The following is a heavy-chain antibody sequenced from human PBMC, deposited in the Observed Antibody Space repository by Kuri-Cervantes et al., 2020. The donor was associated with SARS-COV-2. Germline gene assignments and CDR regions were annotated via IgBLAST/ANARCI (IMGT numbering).Heavy chain of an antibody. CDR2: ISSSSSYI. CDR3: ARDRYYDFLSGYSRRDAFDI. CDR1: GFTFSSYS. V-gene: IGHV3-21*01. Sequence: GESLKISCAASGFTFSSYSMNWVRQAPGKGLEWVSSISSSSSYIYYADSVKGRFTISRDNAKNSLYLQMNSLRAEDTAVYYCARDRYYDFLSGYSRRDAFDIWGQGTMVTVSS. J-gene: IGHJ3*02. D-gene: IGHD3-3*01.